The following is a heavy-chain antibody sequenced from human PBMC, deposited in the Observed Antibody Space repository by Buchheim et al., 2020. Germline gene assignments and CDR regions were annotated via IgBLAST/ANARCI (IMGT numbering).Heavy chain of an antibody. Sequence: QVQLVESEGGVVQPGRSLRLSCAASGFTFSSYGMHWVRQAPGKGLEWVAVISYDGSNKYYADSVKGRFTISRDNSKNTLYLQMNSLRAEDTAVYYCAKDRVGDGYNSYFDYWGQGTL. CDR1: GFTFSSYG. D-gene: IGHD5-24*01. CDR3: AKDRVGDGYNSYFDY. CDR2: ISYDGSNK. V-gene: IGHV3-30*18. J-gene: IGHJ4*02.